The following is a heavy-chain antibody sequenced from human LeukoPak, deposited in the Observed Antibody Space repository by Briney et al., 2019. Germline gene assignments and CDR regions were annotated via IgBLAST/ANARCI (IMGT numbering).Heavy chain of an antibody. Sequence: GGSLRLSCAASGFTFSSYAMHWVRQAPGKGLEWVAVISYDGSNKYYADSVKGRFTISRDNSKNTLYLQMNSLRAEDTAVYYCASLLRFLEWLSIDYGMDVWGQGTTVTVS. CDR2: ISYDGSNK. CDR1: GFTFSSYA. V-gene: IGHV3-30-3*01. CDR3: ASLLRFLEWLSIDYGMDV. D-gene: IGHD3-3*01. J-gene: IGHJ6*02.